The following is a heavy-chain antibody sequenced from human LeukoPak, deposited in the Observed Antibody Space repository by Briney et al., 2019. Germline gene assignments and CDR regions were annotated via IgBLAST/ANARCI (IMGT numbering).Heavy chain of an antibody. D-gene: IGHD3-16*01. CDR2: ISKDGSDK. J-gene: IGHJ6*02. V-gene: IGHV3-30-3*01. Sequence: GGSLRLSCAASGFTFSDYAMHWVRQAPGKGLEWVAVISKDGSDKYYPGSVRGRFTISRDNSKNTIYLQMDSLRAEDTAVYYCAKGGDYYYYYGMDVWGQGTTVTVSS. CDR3: AKGGDYYYYYGMDV. CDR1: GFTFSDYA.